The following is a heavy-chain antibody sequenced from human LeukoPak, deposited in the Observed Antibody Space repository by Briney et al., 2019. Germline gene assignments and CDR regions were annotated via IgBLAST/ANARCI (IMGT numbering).Heavy chain of an antibody. V-gene: IGHV4-39*01. D-gene: IGHD5-18*01. Sequence: SETLSLTCTVSGGSISSRSYYWGWIRQPPGKGLEWIGSMYYSGSTYYNPSLKSRVTISVDTSKNQLSPKLSSVTAADTAVYYCASVRGYSYGHIDNWGQGTLVTVSS. CDR3: ASVRGYSYGHIDN. CDR2: MYYSGST. J-gene: IGHJ4*02. CDR1: GGSISSRSYY.